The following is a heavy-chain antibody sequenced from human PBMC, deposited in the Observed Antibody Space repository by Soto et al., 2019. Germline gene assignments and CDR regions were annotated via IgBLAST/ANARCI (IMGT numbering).Heavy chain of an antibody. CDR2: IYSSGST. CDR1: GGSTSSYY. CDR3: ARDPGYCRGVRCHNWSDP. J-gene: IGHJ5*02. Sequence: QVQLQESGPGLMKPSETLSLTCTVSGGSTSSYYWSWIRQPPGKGLEWIGHIYSSGSTDYNPSLKSRVTISIDTSKNQFSMNLRSVTAADTAVYYCARDPGYCRGVRCHNWSDPWGQGTLVTVSS. D-gene: IGHD2-15*01. V-gene: IGHV4-59*01.